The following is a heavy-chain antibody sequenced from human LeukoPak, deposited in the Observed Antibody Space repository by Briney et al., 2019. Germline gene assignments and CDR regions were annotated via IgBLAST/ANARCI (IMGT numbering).Heavy chain of an antibody. V-gene: IGHV4-59*01. D-gene: IGHD6-19*01. Sequence: SETLSLTCTVSGGPISSYYWSWIRQPPGKGLEWIGYIYYSGSTNYNPSLKSRVTISVDTSKNQFSLKLSSVTAADTAVYYCARIHGGGWYYFDYWGQGTLVTVSS. J-gene: IGHJ4*02. CDR2: IYYSGST. CDR3: ARIHGGGWYYFDY. CDR1: GGPISSYY.